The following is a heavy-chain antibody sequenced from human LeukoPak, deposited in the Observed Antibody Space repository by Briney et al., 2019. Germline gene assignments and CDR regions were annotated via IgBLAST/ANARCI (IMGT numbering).Heavy chain of an antibody. J-gene: IGHJ4*02. Sequence: GGSLRLSCAASGFTFSSYAMHWVRQAPGKGLEWVAVISYDGSNKYYADSVKGRFTISRDNSKNTLYLQMNSLRAEDTAVYYCARGRTIFGNSPPGYRGQGTLVTVSS. CDR1: GFTFSSYA. D-gene: IGHD3-3*01. CDR3: ARGRTIFGNSPPGY. CDR2: ISYDGSNK. V-gene: IGHV3-30*04.